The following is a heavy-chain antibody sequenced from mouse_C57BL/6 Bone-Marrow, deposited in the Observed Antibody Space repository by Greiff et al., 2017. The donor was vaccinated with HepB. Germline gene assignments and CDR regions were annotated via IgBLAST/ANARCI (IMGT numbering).Heavy chain of an antibody. D-gene: IGHD2-5*01. V-gene: IGHV2-2*01. CDR3: ARASTIVTTNYYAMDY. CDR2: IWSGGST. CDR1: GFSLTSYG. Sequence: QVQLKESGPGLVQPSQSLSITCTVSGFSLTSYGVHWVRQSPGKGLEWLGVIWSGGSTDYNAAFISRLSISKDNSKSQVFFKMNSLQADDTAIYYCARASTIVTTNYYAMDYWGQGTSVTVSS. J-gene: IGHJ4*01.